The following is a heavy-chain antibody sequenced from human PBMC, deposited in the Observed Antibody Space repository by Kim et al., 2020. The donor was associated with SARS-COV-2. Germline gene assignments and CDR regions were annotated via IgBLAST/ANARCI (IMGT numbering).Heavy chain of an antibody. Sequence: GESLKISCEGSGYTFSNYWITWVRQMPGKGLEYMAKIDPSDSYANYSPSFQGRVTIPVNKALNTAYLQWRSLKASDTAIYFCARRKGGGDGLDIWGQGTVVTVSS. J-gene: IGHJ3*02. CDR3: ARRKGGGDGLDI. V-gene: IGHV5-10-1*01. D-gene: IGHD2-15*01. CDR1: GYTFSNYW. CDR2: IDPSDSYA.